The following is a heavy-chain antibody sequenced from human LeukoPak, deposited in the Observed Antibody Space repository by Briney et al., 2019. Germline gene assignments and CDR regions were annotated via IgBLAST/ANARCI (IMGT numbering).Heavy chain of an antibody. Sequence: SETLSLTCTVSGGSINNYYWSWIRQPAGKGLEWIGRIYTRGSTNYNPSLKSRVTISVDTSKNQFSLKLSSVTAADTAVYYCARSRGAYYYDSSDYYRGDNWFDPWGQGTLVTVSS. CDR2: IYTRGST. J-gene: IGHJ5*02. CDR1: GGSINNYY. V-gene: IGHV4-4*07. D-gene: IGHD3-22*01. CDR3: ARSRGAYYYDSSDYYRGDNWFDP.